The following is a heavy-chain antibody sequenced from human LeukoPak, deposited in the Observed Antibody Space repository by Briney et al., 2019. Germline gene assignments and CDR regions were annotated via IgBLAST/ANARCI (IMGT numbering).Heavy chain of an antibody. D-gene: IGHD2-2*01. Sequence: ASVKLSCKASGYTFTSYAMHWVRQAPAQRLEWMGWINAGNGNTKYSQKFQGRVTITRDTSASTAYMELSSLRSEDTAVYYCARASPRVSHAFDIWGQGTMVTVSS. CDR1: GYTFTSYA. CDR3: ARASPRVSHAFDI. CDR2: INAGNGNT. J-gene: IGHJ3*02. V-gene: IGHV1-3*01.